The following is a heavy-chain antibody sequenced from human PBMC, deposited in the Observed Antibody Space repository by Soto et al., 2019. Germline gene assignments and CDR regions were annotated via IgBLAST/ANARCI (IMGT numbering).Heavy chain of an antibody. V-gene: IGHV1-58*01. J-gene: IGHJ5*02. D-gene: IGHD3-3*01. CDR2: IVVGSGNT. Sequence: SVKFSCTASGFTYTISAVQWVRQARGQRLEWIGWIVVGSGNTNYAQKFQERVTITRDMSTSTAYMELSSLRSEDTAVYYCVASTTIFGVVVYNGFDPWGQGTLVTVSS. CDR3: VASTTIFGVVVYNGFDP. CDR1: GFTYTISA.